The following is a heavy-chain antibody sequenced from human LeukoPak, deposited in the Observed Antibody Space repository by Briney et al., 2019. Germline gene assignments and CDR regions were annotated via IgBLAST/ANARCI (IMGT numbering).Heavy chain of an antibody. J-gene: IGHJ4*02. CDR3: ARVWLAAAGTGFDY. D-gene: IGHD6-13*01. CDR2: KNPNSGNT. CDR1: GYTFTSYD. Sequence: ASVKVSCKASGYTFTSYDINWVRQDTGQGLEWMGWKNPNSGNTGYAQKFQGRVTMTRNTSISTAYMELSSLRSEDTAVYYCARVWLAAAGTGFDYWGQGTLVTVSS. V-gene: IGHV1-8*01.